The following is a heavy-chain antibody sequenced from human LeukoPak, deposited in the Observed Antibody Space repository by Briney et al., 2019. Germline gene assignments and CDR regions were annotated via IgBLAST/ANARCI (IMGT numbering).Heavy chain of an antibody. Sequence: GGSLRLSCAASGFTFSSYEMNWVRQAPGKGLEWVSYLSRSGINIYYADSVKGRFTISRDNAKNSLYLQMNSLRAEDTAVYYCARGPVVGATSPGYWGQGTLVTVSS. D-gene: IGHD1-26*01. CDR2: LSRSGINI. CDR3: ARGPVVGATSPGY. J-gene: IGHJ4*02. CDR1: GFTFSSYE. V-gene: IGHV3-48*03.